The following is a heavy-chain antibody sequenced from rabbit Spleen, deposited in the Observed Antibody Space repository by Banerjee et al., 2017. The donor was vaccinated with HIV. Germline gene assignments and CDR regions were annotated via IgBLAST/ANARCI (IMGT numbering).Heavy chain of an antibody. J-gene: IGHJ6*01. V-gene: IGHV1S45*01. D-gene: IGHD8-1*01. Sequence: QEQLEESGGDLVKPEGSLTLTCTASGFSFSSSYWICWVRQAPGKGLEWIACIYAGSSGSTYYASWAKGRFTISKTSSTTVTLQLNSLTAADTATYFCARDTGSSFSSYGMDLWGPGTLVTVS. CDR1: GFSFSSSYW. CDR3: ARDTGSSFSSYGMDL. CDR2: IYAGSSGST.